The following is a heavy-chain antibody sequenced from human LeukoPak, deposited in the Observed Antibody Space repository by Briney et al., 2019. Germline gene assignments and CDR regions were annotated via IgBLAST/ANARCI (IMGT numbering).Heavy chain of an antibody. CDR1: GGSISSYY. CDR2: IYTSGST. V-gene: IGHV4-4*07. CDR3: ARVSEYYYMDV. Sequence: SETLSLTCTVSGGSISSYYWSWVRQPAGKGLEWIGRIYTSGSTNYNPSLKSGVTMSVEKSKNQFSLKLSSVTAADTAVYYCARVSEYYYMDVWGKGTAVTISS. J-gene: IGHJ6*03.